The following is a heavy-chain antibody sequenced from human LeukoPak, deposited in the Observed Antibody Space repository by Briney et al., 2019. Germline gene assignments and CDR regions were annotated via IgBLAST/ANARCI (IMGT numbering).Heavy chain of an antibody. J-gene: IGHJ4*02. V-gene: IGHV5-51*01. CDR2: IYPGDSDT. Sequence: GESLKISCKGSGYSFTSYWIGWVRQMPGKGLEWMGIIYPGDSDTKYSPSFQGQVTMSVDKFISTAYLQWSSLKASDTAMYYCARPSGYSSGWYGYWGQGTLVTVSS. D-gene: IGHD6-19*01. CDR3: ARPSGYSSGWYGY. CDR1: GYSFTSYW.